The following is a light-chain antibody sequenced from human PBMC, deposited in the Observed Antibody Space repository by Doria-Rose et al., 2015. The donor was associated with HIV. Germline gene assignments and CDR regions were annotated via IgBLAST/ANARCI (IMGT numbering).Light chain of an antibody. Sequence: EIVLTQSPGTLSLSPGERATLSCRASQSFSSTYLAWYQQKPGQAPSLLIYDGSTRATGIPDRFSASGSGTDFTPTINRLEPEDFALYYCHQYGTSWTFGQGTKAEI. CDR2: DGS. J-gene: IGKJ1*01. CDR3: HQYGTSWT. V-gene: IGKV3-20*01. CDR1: QSFSSTY.